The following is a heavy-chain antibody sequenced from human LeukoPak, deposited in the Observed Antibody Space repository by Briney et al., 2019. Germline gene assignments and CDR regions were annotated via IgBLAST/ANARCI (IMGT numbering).Heavy chain of an antibody. CDR3: AKATYYDYLKAGYYYGMDV. J-gene: IGHJ6*02. CDR1: GFTFSTYA. V-gene: IGHV3-23*01. D-gene: IGHD3-16*01. CDR2: ISGSGGST. Sequence: PGGSLRLSCAASGFTFSTYAMTWVRLAAGRGLEWVSAISGSGGSTSYADSVKGRFTISRDNSKNTLYLQMNSLRAEDTAVYYCAKATYYDYLKAGYYYGMDVWGQGTTVTVSS.